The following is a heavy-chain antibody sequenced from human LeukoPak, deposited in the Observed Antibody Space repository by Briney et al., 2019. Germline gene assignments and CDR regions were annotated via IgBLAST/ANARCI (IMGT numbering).Heavy chain of an antibody. CDR1: GGSISSYY. Sequence: SETLSLTCTVSGGSISSYYWSWLRQPAGKGLEWIGRIYTSGSTNYNPSLKSRVTMSVDTSKNQFSLKLNSVTAADTAVYYCARDGRFLEWLSPYYYYYGMDVWGQGTTVTVSS. CDR3: ARDGRFLEWLSPYYYYYGMDV. V-gene: IGHV4-4*07. J-gene: IGHJ6*02. CDR2: IYTSGST. D-gene: IGHD3-3*01.